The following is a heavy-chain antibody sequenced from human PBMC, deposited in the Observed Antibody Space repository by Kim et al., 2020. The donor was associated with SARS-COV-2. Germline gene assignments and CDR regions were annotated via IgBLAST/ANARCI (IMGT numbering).Heavy chain of an antibody. CDR3: ARIDY. Sequence: IYYSGGTYSNPSLKSRVTISVDTSKNQFSLELSSVTAADTAVYYCARIDYWGQGTLVTVSS. J-gene: IGHJ4*02. CDR2: IYYSGGT. V-gene: IGHV4-39*07.